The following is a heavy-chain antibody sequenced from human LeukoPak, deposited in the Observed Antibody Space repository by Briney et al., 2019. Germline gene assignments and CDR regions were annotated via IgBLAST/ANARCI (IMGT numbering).Heavy chain of an antibody. Sequence: SVKVSCKASGGTFSSYAISWVRQAPGQGLEWMGRIIPIFGIANYAQKFQGRVTITADKSTSTAYMELSSLRSEDTAVYYCARYYYDSRVYYYDPQGDYFDSWGQEPLVTVSS. D-gene: IGHD3-22*01. V-gene: IGHV1-69*04. CDR1: GGTFSSYA. CDR3: ARYYYDSRVYYYDPQGDYFDS. J-gene: IGHJ4*02. CDR2: IIPIFGIA.